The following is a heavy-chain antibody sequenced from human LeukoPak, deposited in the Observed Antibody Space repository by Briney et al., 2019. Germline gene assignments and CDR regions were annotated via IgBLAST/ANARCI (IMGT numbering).Heavy chain of an antibody. D-gene: IGHD2-2*02. CDR1: GFTFSSYD. CDR3: ARANTPFADY. J-gene: IGHJ4*02. Sequence: GGSLRLSCAASGFTFSSYDMHWVRQAPGKGLEWVAVISYDGSNKYYADTVKGRFAISRDNSKNTVYLQMNSLRVEDTAVYYCARANTPFADYWGQGTLVTVSS. CDR2: ISYDGSNK. V-gene: IGHV3-30*09.